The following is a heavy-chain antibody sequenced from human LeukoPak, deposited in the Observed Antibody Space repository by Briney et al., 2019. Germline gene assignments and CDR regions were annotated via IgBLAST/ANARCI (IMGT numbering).Heavy chain of an antibody. J-gene: IGHJ6*02. V-gene: IGHV4-34*01. Sequence: SETLSLTCAVYGGSFSGYYWSWIRQPPGKGLEWIGEINHSGSTNYNPSLKSRVTISVDTSKNQFSLKLSSVTAADTAVYYCARVGDYGDEHVWGQGTTVTVSS. D-gene: IGHD4-17*01. CDR3: ARVGDYGDEHV. CDR2: INHSGST. CDR1: GGSFSGYY.